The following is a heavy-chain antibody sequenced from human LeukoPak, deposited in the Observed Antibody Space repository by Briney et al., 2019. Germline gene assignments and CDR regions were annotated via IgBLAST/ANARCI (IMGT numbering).Heavy chain of an antibody. V-gene: IGHV3-21*01. CDR2: ISSSSTYI. D-gene: IGHD6-13*01. CDR3: ARDLRSSSWYFDY. Sequence: GGSLRLSCAASGFTFSSYTMNWVRQAPGKGLEWASSISSSSTYIYYADSVKGRFTISRDNAKNSLYLQMNGLRAEDTAVYYCARDLRSSSWYFDYWGQGTLVTVSP. J-gene: IGHJ4*02. CDR1: GFTFSSYT.